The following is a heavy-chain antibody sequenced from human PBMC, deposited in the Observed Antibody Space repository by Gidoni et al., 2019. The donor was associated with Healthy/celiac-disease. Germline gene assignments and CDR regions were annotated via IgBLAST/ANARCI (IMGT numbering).Heavy chain of an antibody. CDR1: FSGSA. J-gene: IGHJ6*03. CDR2: IRSTANIYAT. V-gene: IGHV3-73*01. CDR3: TSRYSGYGSYYYMDV. D-gene: IGHD5-12*01. Sequence: FSGSAMHGVRQASGQGLEWVGRIRSTANIYATAYAASVKGRFTISRDDSKNTAYLQMNSLKTEDTAVYYCTSRYSGYGSYYYMDVWGKGTTVTVSS.